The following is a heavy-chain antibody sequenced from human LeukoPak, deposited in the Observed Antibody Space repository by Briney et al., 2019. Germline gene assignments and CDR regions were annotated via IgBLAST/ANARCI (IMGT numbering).Heavy chain of an antibody. CDR2: VYHSGIT. V-gene: IGHV4-38-2*01. D-gene: IGHD2/OR15-2a*01. J-gene: IGHJ3*01. CDR3: ARVYCTRTTCNDDAFDV. Sequence: TSETLSLTCAVSGFSINMGYYWGWIRQPPGAGLEWIANVYHSGITNYTPSLKSRVTISVDTSKNQFSLKQSSVTTADTAVYYCARVYCTRTTCNDDAFDVWGQGILVTVSS. CDR1: GFSINMGYY.